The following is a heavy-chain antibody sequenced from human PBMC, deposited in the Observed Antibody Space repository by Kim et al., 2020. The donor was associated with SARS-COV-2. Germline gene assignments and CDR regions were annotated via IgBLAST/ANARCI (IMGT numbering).Heavy chain of an antibody. CDR3: VRAGRPWGMDV. J-gene: IGHJ6*02. Sequence: ENYYVDSVEGRFTIPRDNAKATMYLQMSSLGVEDTAIYYCVRAGRPWGMDVWGQGTTVTVSS. V-gene: IGHV3-7*01. CDR2: EN. D-gene: IGHD3-10*01.